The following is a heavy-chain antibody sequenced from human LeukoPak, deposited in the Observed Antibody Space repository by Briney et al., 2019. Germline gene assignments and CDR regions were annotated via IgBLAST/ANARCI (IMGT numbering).Heavy chain of an antibody. Sequence: ASVKVSCKASGYTFTSYGISWVRQAPGQGLEWMGWISAYNGNTNYAQKLRGRVTMTTDTSTSTAYMELRSLRSDDTAVYYCARLDYSSGWYWFDPWGQGTLVTVSS. J-gene: IGHJ5*02. D-gene: IGHD6-19*01. CDR3: ARLDYSSGWYWFDP. V-gene: IGHV1-18*01. CDR1: GYTFTSYG. CDR2: ISAYNGNT.